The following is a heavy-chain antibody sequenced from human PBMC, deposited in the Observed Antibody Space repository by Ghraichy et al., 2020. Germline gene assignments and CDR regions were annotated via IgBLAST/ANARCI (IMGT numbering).Heavy chain of an antibody. CDR3: AHRLDYSSHMDV. CDR1: GFSLSSTSEA. Sequence: SGPTLVKPTQTLTLTCTFSGFSLSSTSEAVGWIRQPPGKALEWLALIYWNDDKRYSPSLKTRLTISKDTSKNQVALTMTNMDPVDTATYYCAHRLDYSSHMDVWGQGTTVTVSS. J-gene: IGHJ6*02. V-gene: IGHV2-5*01. CDR2: IYWNDDK. D-gene: IGHD4-11*01.